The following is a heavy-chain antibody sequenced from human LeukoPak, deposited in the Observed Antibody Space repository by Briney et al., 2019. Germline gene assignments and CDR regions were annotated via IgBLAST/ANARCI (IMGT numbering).Heavy chain of an antibody. J-gene: IGHJ5*02. CDR3: ARGITMVRGVIMFDP. CDR2: IYHSGST. Sequence: SETLSLTCAVSGYSISSGYYWGWIRQPPGKGLEWIGSIYHSGSTYYNPSLKSRVTISVDTSKNQFSLKLSSVAAADTAVYYCARGITMVRGVIMFDPWGQGTLVTVSS. CDR1: GYSISSGYY. D-gene: IGHD3-10*01. V-gene: IGHV4-38-2*01.